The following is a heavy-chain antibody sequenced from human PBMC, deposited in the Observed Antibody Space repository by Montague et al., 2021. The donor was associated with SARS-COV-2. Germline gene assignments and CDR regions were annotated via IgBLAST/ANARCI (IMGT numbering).Heavy chain of an antibody. CDR2: IFYSGST. D-gene: IGHD1-1*01. CDR1: GDSISSTDHY. V-gene: IGHV4-39*01. CDR3: ARHLRVGNRWNGFEADY. J-gene: IGHJ4*02. Sequence: SETLSLTCTVYGDSISSTDHYWAWMRPPPGQGLEWIASIFYSGSTYYNPSLKSRVTISVDTSKNLFSLQLNSVTPADTSVYYCARHLRVGNRWNGFEADYWGKGALVSVSS.